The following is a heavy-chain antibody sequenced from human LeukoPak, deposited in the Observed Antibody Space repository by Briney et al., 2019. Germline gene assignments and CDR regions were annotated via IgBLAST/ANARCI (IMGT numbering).Heavy chain of an antibody. Sequence: GGSLRLSCAASGFTFSSYSMNWVRQAPGKGLEWVSYVSNSIIDYADSVKGRFTISRDNAKNSLYLQMNSLRAEDTAVYYCVRDHLWAFDYWGQGTLVTVSS. CDR3: VRDHLWAFDY. J-gene: IGHJ4*02. D-gene: IGHD3-10*01. CDR1: GFTFSSYS. CDR2: VSNSII. V-gene: IGHV3-48*01.